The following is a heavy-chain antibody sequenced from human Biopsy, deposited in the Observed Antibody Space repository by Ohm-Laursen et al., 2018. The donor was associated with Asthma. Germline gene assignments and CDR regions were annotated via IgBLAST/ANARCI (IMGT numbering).Heavy chain of an antibody. Sequence: SSVKVSCKTSGDSFSNYAISWVRQAPGQGLEWMGGLIPVLGTPDRAQMFEGRVTITADESTSTAYMELSSLSSEDTAVYYCARGYSGSDRIVYYYSGLEVWGQGTTVTVSS. D-gene: IGHD5-12*01. V-gene: IGHV1-69*01. CDR3: ARGYSGSDRIVYYYSGLEV. CDR2: LIPVLGTP. CDR1: GDSFSNYA. J-gene: IGHJ6*02.